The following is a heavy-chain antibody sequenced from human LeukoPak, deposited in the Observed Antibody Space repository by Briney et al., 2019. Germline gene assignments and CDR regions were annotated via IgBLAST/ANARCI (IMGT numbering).Heavy chain of an antibody. CDR1: GGSISSGGYY. D-gene: IGHD2-2*01. J-gene: IGHJ2*01. V-gene: IGHV4-31*03. CDR3: ARGGDCSSTSCCLTRYFDL. Sequence: SETLSLTCTVSGGSISSGGYYWSWIRQHPGKGLEWIGYIYYSGSTYYNPSLKSRVTISVDTSKNQFSLKLSSVTAADTAVYYCARGGDCSSTSCCLTRYFDLWGRGTLVTVSS. CDR2: IYYSGST.